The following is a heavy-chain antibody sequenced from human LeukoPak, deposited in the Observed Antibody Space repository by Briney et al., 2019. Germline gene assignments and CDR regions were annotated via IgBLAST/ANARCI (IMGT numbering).Heavy chain of an antibody. Sequence: SETLSLTCAVSGGSISSGGYSWSWIRQPPGKGLEWLGYIYHSGSTYYNPSLKSRVTISVDRSKNQFSLKLSSVTAADTAVYYCARAQSRRLRYYLDYWGQGTLVTVSS. V-gene: IGHV4-30-2*01. CDR3: ARAQSRRLRYYLDY. J-gene: IGHJ4*02. CDR1: GGSISSGGYS. D-gene: IGHD3-16*01. CDR2: IYHSGST.